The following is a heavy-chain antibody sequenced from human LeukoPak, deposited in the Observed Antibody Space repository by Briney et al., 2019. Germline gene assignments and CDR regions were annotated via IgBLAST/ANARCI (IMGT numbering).Heavy chain of an antibody. J-gene: IGHJ4*02. CDR3: ARGYQRRRYYDSSGYYYPPGY. V-gene: IGHV4-61*01. CDR2: IYYSGST. CDR1: GGSVSSGSYC. D-gene: IGHD3-22*01. Sequence: PSETLSLTCTVSGGSVSSGSYCWSWIRQPPGKGLEWIGYIYYSGSTNQNPSLKSRVTISVDTSKNQFSLKLSSVTAADTAVYYCARGYQRRRYYDSSGYYYPPGYWGQGTLVTVSS.